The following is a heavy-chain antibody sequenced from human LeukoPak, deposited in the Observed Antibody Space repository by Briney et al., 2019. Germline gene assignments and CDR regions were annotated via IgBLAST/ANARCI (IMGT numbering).Heavy chain of an antibody. D-gene: IGHD3-9*01. CDR2: ISAYNGNT. V-gene: IGHV1-18*01. J-gene: IGHJ3*02. Sequence: ASVKVSCKASGYTFTSYGNSWVRQAPGQGLEWMGWISAYNGNTNYAQKLQGRVTMTTDTSTSTAYMELRSLRSDDTAVYYCARSRVLRYFDWLLVVGGDNDAFDIWGQGTMVTVSS. CDR3: ARSRVLRYFDWLLVVGGDNDAFDI. CDR1: GYTFTSYG.